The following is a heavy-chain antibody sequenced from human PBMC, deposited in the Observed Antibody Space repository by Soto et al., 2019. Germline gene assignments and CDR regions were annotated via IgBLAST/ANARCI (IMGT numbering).Heavy chain of an antibody. CDR3: PRTFDHYGIDV. CDR1: GDSMTSGYY. Sequence: SETLSLTCAVSGDSMTSGYYWGWVRQPQGKGLEWLGSIYHGGSIYYNPSLKSRVTISLDTSKNHFSLDLTSATAADTAVYYCPRTFDHYGIDVWGQGTMVT. V-gene: IGHV4-38-2*01. J-gene: IGHJ6*02. D-gene: IGHD3-9*01. CDR2: IYHGGSI.